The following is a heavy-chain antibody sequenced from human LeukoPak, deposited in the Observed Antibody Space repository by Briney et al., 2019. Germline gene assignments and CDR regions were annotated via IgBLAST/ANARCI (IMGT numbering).Heavy chain of an antibody. CDR2: ISAGSGDT. Sequence: ASVKVSCKASGYTFINYAMHWVRQAPGQSLEWLGWISAGSGDTKYSQKFQGRVAITRDTSANTAYMELSSLRSEDTAVYYCARGSLSSRDFDYWGQGTLVTVSS. D-gene: IGHD6-13*01. CDR3: ARGSLSSRDFDY. V-gene: IGHV1-3*01. J-gene: IGHJ4*02. CDR1: GYTFINYA.